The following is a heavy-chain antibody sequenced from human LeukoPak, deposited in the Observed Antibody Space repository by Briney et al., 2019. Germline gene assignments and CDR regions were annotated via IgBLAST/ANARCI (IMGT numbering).Heavy chain of an antibody. CDR2: IYYSGST. CDR3: VSCCSSTSCYDGGY. D-gene: IGHD2-2*01. V-gene: IGHV4-59*01. Sequence: SETLSLTCTVSGGSISSYYWSWIRQPPGKGLEWIGYIYYSGSTNYNPSLKSRVTISVDTSKNQFSLKLSSVTAADTAVYYCVSCCSSTSCYDGGYWGQGTLVTVSS. J-gene: IGHJ4*02. CDR1: GGSISSYY.